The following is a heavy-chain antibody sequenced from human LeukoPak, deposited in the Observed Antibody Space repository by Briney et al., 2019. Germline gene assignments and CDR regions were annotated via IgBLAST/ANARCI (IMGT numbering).Heavy chain of an antibody. D-gene: IGHD1-26*01. V-gene: IGHV1-18*01. CDR3: ARGLDSGSPPLGTFEI. CDR2: ISAYNGNT. Sequence: VPSVKVSCKASGYTFTSYGITWVRQAPGQGLEWMGWISAYNGNTNYAQKVQGRVTMTRDTSTSTVYMELRSLKSDDTAVYYCARGLDSGSPPLGTFEIWGQGTMVTVSS. CDR1: GYTFTSYG. J-gene: IGHJ3*02.